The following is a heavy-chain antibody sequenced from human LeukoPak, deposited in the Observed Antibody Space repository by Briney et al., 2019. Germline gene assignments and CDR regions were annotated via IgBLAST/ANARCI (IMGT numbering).Heavy chain of an antibody. Sequence: PGGSLRLSCEASGFTFRSYWMHWVRQAPGKGLVWVSRINSDGSATSYADSVKGRFTISRDNAKATLYLQMNSLRAEDTAVYYCARGHASSWSNWYFDLWGRGTLGTVSS. V-gene: IGHV3-74*01. CDR2: INSDGSAT. CDR1: GFTFRSYW. D-gene: IGHD6-13*01. J-gene: IGHJ2*01. CDR3: ARGHASSWSNWYFDL.